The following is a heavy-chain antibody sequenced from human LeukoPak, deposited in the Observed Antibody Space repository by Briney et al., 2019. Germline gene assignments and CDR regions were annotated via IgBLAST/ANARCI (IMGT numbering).Heavy chain of an antibody. D-gene: IGHD3-10*01. Sequence: GGSLRLSCAASGFTFSSYAMRWVRQAPGKGLEWVSAISGSGGSTYYADSVKGRFTISRDNSNNTLYIQMNSLRAEDTAMYYCVRDYYGSGSFDWGGQGTQVTVSS. CDR1: GFTFSSYA. CDR2: ISGSGGST. V-gene: IGHV3-23*01. J-gene: IGHJ4*02. CDR3: VRDYYGSGSFDW.